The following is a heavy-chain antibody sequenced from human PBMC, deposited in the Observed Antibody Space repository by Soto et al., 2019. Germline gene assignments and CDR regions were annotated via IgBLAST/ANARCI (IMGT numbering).Heavy chain of an antibody. J-gene: IGHJ5*02. V-gene: IGHV5-51*01. CDR3: ARLLDFWSGYYTGIGGADNWFDP. CDR1: GYSFTSYW. D-gene: IGHD3-3*01. CDR2: IYPGESDT. Sequence: GESLKISCKGSGYSFTSYWIGWVRQMPGKGLEWMGIIYPGESDTRYSPSFQGQVTISADKSISTAYLQWSSLKASDTAMYYCARLLDFWSGYYTGIGGADNWFDPWGQGTLVTVSS.